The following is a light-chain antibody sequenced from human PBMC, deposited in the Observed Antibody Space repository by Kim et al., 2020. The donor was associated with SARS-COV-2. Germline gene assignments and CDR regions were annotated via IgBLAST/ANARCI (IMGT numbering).Light chain of an antibody. CDR3: SSYTSSSTFV. Sequence: GQSVTSSCTEGNSDVGGFNFVSWYQHHPGKVPQLIIFDVTKRPSEVSNRFSGSKSDNTASLTISGLQAEDEADYYCSSYTSSSTFVFGTGTKVTVL. CDR2: DVT. V-gene: IGLV2-14*03. CDR1: NSDVGGFNF. J-gene: IGLJ1*01.